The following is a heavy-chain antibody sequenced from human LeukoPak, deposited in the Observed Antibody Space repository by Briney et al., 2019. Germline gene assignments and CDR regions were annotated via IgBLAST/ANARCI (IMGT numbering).Heavy chain of an antibody. CDR2: ICGSGVST. V-gene: IGHV3-23*01. CDR1: GFTFNDYA. D-gene: IGHD3-3*01. J-gene: IGHJ4*02. CDR3: AKDLRDYDFWSGYHRGLDH. Sequence: GGSLRLSCVASGFTFNDYAMNWVRQAPGKGLEWVSDICGSGVSTYYAKSVKGRFTISRDNSKNTLYLRMNSLRVEDTAIYYCAKDLRDYDFWSGYHRGLDHWGQGTLATVSS.